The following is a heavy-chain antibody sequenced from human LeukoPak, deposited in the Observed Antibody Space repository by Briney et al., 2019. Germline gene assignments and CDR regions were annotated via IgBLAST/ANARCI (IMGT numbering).Heavy chain of an antibody. CDR2: INDSGST. CDR3: ARGQYCSTTTCYSARRYFDF. Sequence: PSETLSLTCAVSGGAFSNYLWTWIRQPPGKGLEWIADINDSGSTNSNSSLRSRVAISVDTSKNQFSLRLTSVTAADTAVYYCARGQYCSTTTCYSARRYFDFWGQGTLVTVSS. D-gene: IGHD2-2*01. J-gene: IGHJ4*02. CDR1: GGAFSNYL. V-gene: IGHV4-34*01.